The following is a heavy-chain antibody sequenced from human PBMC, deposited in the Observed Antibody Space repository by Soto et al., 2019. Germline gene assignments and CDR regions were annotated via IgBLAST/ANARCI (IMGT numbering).Heavy chain of an antibody. CDR1: GYTFSGYY. CDR2: INPNSGGT. CDR3: ARSLTEGYCTITGCYTRPLYGMDV. J-gene: IGHJ6*02. V-gene: IGHV1-2*06. Sequence: VASVKVSCKASGYTFSGYYIHWLRQAPGQGLEWMGRINPNSGGTNYAQKFQGRVTVTRDTPTSTAYMELSRLTSDDTAVYYCARSLTEGYCTITGCYTRPLYGMDVWGQGTTVTVSS. D-gene: IGHD2-2*02.